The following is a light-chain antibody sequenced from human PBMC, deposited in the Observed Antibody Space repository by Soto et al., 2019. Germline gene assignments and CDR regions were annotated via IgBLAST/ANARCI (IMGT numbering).Light chain of an antibody. V-gene: IGLV2-14*03. J-gene: IGLJ1*01. CDR3: NSYRTVSTYV. CDR2: DVS. CDR1: SSDIGGYNF. Sequence: QSALTQPASVSGSPGQSITISCTGTSSDIGGYNFVSWYQHHPGKAPKLLIHDVSNRPSGVSSHFSGSKSGNTASLTISGLQAEDEADYYCNSYRTVSTYVFGTGTKVTVL.